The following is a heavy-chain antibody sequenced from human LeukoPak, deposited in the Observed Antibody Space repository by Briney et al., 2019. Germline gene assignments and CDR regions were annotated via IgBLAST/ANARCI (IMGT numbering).Heavy chain of an antibody. CDR1: GFTFSSYA. CDR3: ASGSDSSGYYFY. Sequence: PGGSLRLSCAASGFTFSSYAMHWVRQAPGKGLEWVAVIWSDGSKKLYADSVKGRFTISRDNSRHTLYLQMNSLRAEDTAIYYCASGSDSSGYYFYWGQGTLVTVSS. D-gene: IGHD3-22*01. J-gene: IGHJ4*02. V-gene: IGHV3-33*08. CDR2: IWSDGSKK.